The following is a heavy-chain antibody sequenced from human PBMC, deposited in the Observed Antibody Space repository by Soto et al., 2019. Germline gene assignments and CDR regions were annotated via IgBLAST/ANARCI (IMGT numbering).Heavy chain of an antibody. V-gene: IGHV1-46*01. J-gene: IGHJ6*02. CDR2: INPSDGST. Sequence: ASVNVSFKASGYTFTSYYMYWVRQAPGQGLELMGIINPSDGSTSYAQKFQGRVTMTRDTSTSTVYMELSSLRSADTAIYYCAKADIVVVVAAIKDYYVMDVWAQWTTDTVSS. CDR3: AKADIVVVVAAIKDYYVMDV. D-gene: IGHD2-15*01. CDR1: GYTFTSYY.